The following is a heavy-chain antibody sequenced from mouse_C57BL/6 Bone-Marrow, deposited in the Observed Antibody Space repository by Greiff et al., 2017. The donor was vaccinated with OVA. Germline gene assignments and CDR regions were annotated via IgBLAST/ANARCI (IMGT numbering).Heavy chain of an antibody. D-gene: IGHD4-1*01. V-gene: IGHV1-81*01. CDR1: GYTFTSYG. CDR3: ARYEPGTLFAY. J-gene: IGHJ3*01. CDR2: IYPRSGNT. Sequence: VQGVESGAELARPGASVKLSCKASGYTFTSYGISWVKQRTGQGLEWIGEIYPRSGNTYYNEKFKGKATLTADKSSSTAYMELRSLTSEDSAVYFCARYEPGTLFAYWGQGTLVTVSA.